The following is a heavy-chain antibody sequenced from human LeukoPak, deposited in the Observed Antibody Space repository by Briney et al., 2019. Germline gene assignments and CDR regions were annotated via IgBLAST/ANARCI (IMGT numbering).Heavy chain of an antibody. CDR3: ASGGPSFSFGQRDY. CDR2: ISTDGSDT. CDR1: GLTLNSHW. J-gene: IGHJ4*02. V-gene: IGHV3-74*01. D-gene: IGHD3-3*01. Sequence: GGSLRLSYAASGLTLNSHWTHWVRQSPGKGLVWVSRISTDGSDTRYADSVKGGFTISRDNAKNTVYLLINSLRAEDTALYYCASGGPSFSFGQRDYWGQGTLVAVSS.